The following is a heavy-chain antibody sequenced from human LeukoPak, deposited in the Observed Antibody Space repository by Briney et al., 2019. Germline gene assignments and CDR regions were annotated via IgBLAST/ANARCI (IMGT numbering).Heavy chain of an antibody. V-gene: IGHV4-38-2*02. CDR2: IYTSGST. D-gene: IGHD5-24*01. CDR3: ARDRDGYNRYYYYYMDV. CDR1: GYSISSGYY. Sequence: SETLSLTCTVSGYSISSGYYWGWIRQPPGKGLEWIGRIYTSGSTNYNPSLKSRVTISVDTSKNQFSLKLSSVTAADTAVYYCARDRDGYNRYYYYYMDVWGKGTTVTISS. J-gene: IGHJ6*03.